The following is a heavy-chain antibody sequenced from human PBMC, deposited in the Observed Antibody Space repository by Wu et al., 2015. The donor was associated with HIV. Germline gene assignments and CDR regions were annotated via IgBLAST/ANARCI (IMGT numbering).Heavy chain of an antibody. CDR3: ARDMTYYYDDSGYYRLDY. CDR2: ISVHNGNI. J-gene: IGHJ4*02. CDR1: GYTFTNYH. Sequence: QVQLVQSGAEVKKPGASVQVSCKTSGYTFTNYHIHWVRQAPGQGLEWMGWISVHNGNIKYAQKLQGRVTMTTDTSTSTAYMELRSLRSDDTAMYYCARDMTYYYDDSGYYRLDYWGQGTLITVSS. V-gene: IGHV1-18*04. D-gene: IGHD3-22*01.